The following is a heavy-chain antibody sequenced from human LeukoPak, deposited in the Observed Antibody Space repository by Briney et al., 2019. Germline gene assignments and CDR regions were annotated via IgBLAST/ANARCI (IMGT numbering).Heavy chain of an antibody. J-gene: IGHJ4*02. V-gene: IGHV3-23*01. CDR1: GFTFSSYG. Sequence: PGGFLRPSCAASGFTFSSYGMSWVRQAPGKGLEWVSGISGSGSGGSTYYADSVKGRFTISRDNSKNTMYLQMNSLRAEDTAVYYCANWGLGELLSGDYWGQGTLVTVSS. D-gene: IGHD3-16*01. CDR3: ANWGLGELLSGDY. CDR2: ISGSGSGGST.